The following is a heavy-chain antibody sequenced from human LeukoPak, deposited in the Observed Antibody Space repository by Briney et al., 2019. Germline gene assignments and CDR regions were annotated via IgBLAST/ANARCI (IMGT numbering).Heavy chain of an antibody. Sequence: PGGSLRLSCAASGFTFSSYSMNWVRQAPGEGVEWVSSISSNSYIYYPDSMTGRSTIHRGTAKHSLYLQMNSLRAEDTAVYYCASYGGDYGDSYFDYWGQGTLVTVSS. CDR1: GFTFSSYS. D-gene: IGHD4-17*01. CDR3: ASYGGDYGDSYFDY. J-gene: IGHJ4*02. CDR2: ISSNSYI. V-gene: IGHV3-21*05.